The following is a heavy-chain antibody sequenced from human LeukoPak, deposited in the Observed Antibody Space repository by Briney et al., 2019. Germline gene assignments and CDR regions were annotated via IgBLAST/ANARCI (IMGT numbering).Heavy chain of an antibody. D-gene: IGHD3-9*01. V-gene: IGHV1-8*01. CDR2: MNPNSGNT. Sequence: ASVKFSCKASGYTFTSYDINWVRQATGQGLEWMGWMNPNSGNTGYAQKFQGRVTMTRNTSISTAYMELSSLRSEDTAVYYCARDSRTASNSYDILTGYSMDVWGKGTTVTISS. J-gene: IGHJ6*04. CDR3: ARDSRTASNSYDILTGYSMDV. CDR1: GYTFTSYD.